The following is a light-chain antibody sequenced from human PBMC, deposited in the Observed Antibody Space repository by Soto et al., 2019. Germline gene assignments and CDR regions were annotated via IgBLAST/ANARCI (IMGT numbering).Light chain of an antibody. Sequence: QSVLTQPPSVSGAPGQRVTISCTGSSSNIGAGYDVHWYQQLPGTAPKLLIYGNSNRPSGVPDRFSGSKSGTSVSLAITGLQAEDEADYYCQSYDSSLSGLFGGGTKLTVL. J-gene: IGLJ2*01. CDR1: SSNIGAGYD. CDR3: QSYDSSLSGL. V-gene: IGLV1-40*01. CDR2: GNS.